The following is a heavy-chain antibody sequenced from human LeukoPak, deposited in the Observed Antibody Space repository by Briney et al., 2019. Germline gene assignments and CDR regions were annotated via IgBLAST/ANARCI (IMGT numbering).Heavy chain of an antibody. V-gene: IGHV3-20*01. CDR3: ARGDTGYYFDY. Sequence: PGGSLRLSCAASGFTFDDYGMSWVPQAPGKGLEWVSGINWNGGSTGYADSVKGRFTISRDNAKNSLYLQMNSLRAEDTALYHCARGDTGYYFDYWGQGTLVTVSS. CDR2: INWNGGST. J-gene: IGHJ4*02. D-gene: IGHD2-21*02. CDR1: GFTFDDYG.